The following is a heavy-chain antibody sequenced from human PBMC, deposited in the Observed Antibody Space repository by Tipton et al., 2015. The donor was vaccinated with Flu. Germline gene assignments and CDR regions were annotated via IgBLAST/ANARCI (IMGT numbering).Heavy chain of an antibody. J-gene: IGHJ4*02. V-gene: IGHV4-38-2*02. Sequence: LRLSCTVSGYSISSGYYWGWIRQPPGKGLEWIASIYHSGSTYYNPSLKSRVTISVDTSKNQFSLKLSSVTAADTAVYYCARNIPSSLFDYWGQGTLVTVSS. D-gene: IGHD2/OR15-2a*01. CDR2: IYHSGST. CDR1: GYSISSGYY. CDR3: ARNIPSSLFDY.